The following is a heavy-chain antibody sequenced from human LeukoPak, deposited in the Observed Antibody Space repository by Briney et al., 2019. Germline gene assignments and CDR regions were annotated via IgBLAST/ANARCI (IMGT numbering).Heavy chain of an antibody. CDR2: ILPDESMK. CDR1: GFMISTYA. D-gene: IGHD7-27*01. J-gene: IGHJ4*02. V-gene: IGHV3-30*04. CDR3: VRDASSWGNFAS. Sequence: GGSLRLSCAASGFMISTYAMNWVRQAPGKGLESVSVILPDESMKYYADSVKGRFTISRDNSKNTMYLQMNSLRAEDTAVYYCVRDASSWGNFASWGQGNLVRVSS.